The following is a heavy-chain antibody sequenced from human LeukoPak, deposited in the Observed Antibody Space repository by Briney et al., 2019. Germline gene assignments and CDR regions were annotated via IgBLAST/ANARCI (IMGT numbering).Heavy chain of an antibody. CDR3: AATYCGGDCSPYSYYYYGMDV. J-gene: IGHJ6*02. V-gene: IGHV3-21*01. D-gene: IGHD2-21*02. CDR1: GFTFSSYS. CDR2: TSSSSSYI. Sequence: GGSLRLSCAASGFTFSSYSMNWVRQAPGKGLEWVSSTSSSSSYIYYADSVKGRFTISRDNAKNSLYLQMNSLRAEDTAVYYCAATYCGGDCSPYSYYYYGMDVWGQGTTVTVSS.